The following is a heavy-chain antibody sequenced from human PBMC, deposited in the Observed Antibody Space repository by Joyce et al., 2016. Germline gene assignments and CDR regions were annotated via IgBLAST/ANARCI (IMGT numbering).Heavy chain of an antibody. CDR3: ARGEQSLERGGDAFDI. J-gene: IGHJ3*02. D-gene: IGHD1-1*01. V-gene: IGHV1-2*02. CDR1: GYIFTGYY. Sequence: QVQLVQSGAEVKKPGASLKVSCKASGYIFTGYYIHWVRQAPGQGLEWMELINPNSRDTKYTHNFQGRVTMTRDTYISTGYMELSRLTSDDTAVYFCARGEQSLERGGDAFDIWGPGTLVTVSS. CDR2: INPNSRDT.